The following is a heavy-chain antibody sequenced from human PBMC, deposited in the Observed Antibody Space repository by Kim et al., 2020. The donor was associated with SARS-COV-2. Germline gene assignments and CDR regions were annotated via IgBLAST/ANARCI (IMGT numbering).Heavy chain of an antibody. Sequence: TANYAQNVQGRVTITADESTSTAYMELSSLRSEDTAVYYCARESRRIMNYWGQGTLVTVSS. CDR2: TA. J-gene: IGHJ4*02. CDR3: ARESRRIMNY. D-gene: IGHD3-16*01. V-gene: IGHV1-69*01.